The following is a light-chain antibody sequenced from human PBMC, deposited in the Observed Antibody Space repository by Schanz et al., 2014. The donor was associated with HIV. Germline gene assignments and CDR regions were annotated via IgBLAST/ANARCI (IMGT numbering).Light chain of an antibody. V-gene: IGKV1-39*01. J-gene: IGKJ2*01. Sequence: DIQMTQSPSSLSASVGDRVTITCRASQDISISLNWYQQKPGKAPQLLIYASSLLHTGVPSRFSGSGSGTHFTLTITGLQFEDFATYYCQQSYSATPYTFGQGTRLEIK. CDR3: QQSYSATPYT. CDR2: ASS. CDR1: QDISIS.